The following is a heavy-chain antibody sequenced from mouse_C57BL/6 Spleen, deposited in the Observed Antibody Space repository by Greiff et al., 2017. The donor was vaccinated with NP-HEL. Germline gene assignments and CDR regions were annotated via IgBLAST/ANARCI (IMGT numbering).Heavy chain of an antibody. CDR1: GFTFSDYG. J-gene: IGHJ4*01. Sequence: DVMLVESGGGLVKPGGSLKLSCAASGFTFSDYGMHWVRQAPEKGLEWVAYISSGSSTIYYADTVKGRFTISSYNAKNTLFLQMTSLRSEDTAMYYCAKPYSNYVKYAMDYWGQGTSVTVSS. CDR2: ISSGSSTI. CDR3: AKPYSNYVKYAMDY. V-gene: IGHV5-17*01. D-gene: IGHD2-5*01.